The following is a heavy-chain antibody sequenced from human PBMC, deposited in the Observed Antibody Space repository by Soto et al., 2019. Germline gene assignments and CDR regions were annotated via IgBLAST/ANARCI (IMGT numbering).Heavy chain of an antibody. CDR3: ARDPTFMFTYCSSTSCPLYDAFDI. D-gene: IGHD2-2*01. CDR1: GFTFSSYS. V-gene: IGHV3-21*01. J-gene: IGHJ3*02. Sequence: PGGSLRLSCAASGFTFSSYSMNWVRQAPGKGLEWVSYISSSSSNIYYADSVKGRFTISRDNAKNSLYLQMNSLRAEDTAVYYCARDPTFMFTYCSSTSCPLYDAFDIWGQGTMVTVSS. CDR2: ISSSSSNI.